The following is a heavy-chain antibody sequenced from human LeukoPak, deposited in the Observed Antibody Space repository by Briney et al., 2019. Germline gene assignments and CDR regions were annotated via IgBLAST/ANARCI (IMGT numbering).Heavy chain of an antibody. Sequence: GGSLRLSCAASGFTFSSYAMSWVRQAPGKGLEWVSAISGSGGSTYYADSVMGRFTISRDNSKNTLYLQMNSLRAEDTAVYYCAKDRVAEYSEGAFDIWGQGTMVTVSS. J-gene: IGHJ3*02. CDR2: ISGSGGST. D-gene: IGHD6-6*01. CDR1: GFTFSSYA. V-gene: IGHV3-23*01. CDR3: AKDRVAEYSEGAFDI.